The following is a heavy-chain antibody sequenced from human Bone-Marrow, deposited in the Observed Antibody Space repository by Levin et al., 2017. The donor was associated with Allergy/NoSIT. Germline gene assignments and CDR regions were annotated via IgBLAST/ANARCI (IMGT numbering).Heavy chain of an antibody. Sequence: SGGSLRLSCAASGFTFSSYTMNWVRQAPGKGLDWVSSITSSSSYIYYADSVKGRFTISRDNANNSLYLQMNSLRVEDTAMYYCARGLEYSGLPWGQGTLVTVSS. J-gene: IGHJ5*02. CDR1: GFTFSSYT. D-gene: IGHD5-12*01. CDR3: ARGLEYSGLP. CDR2: ITSSSSYI. V-gene: IGHV3-21*01.